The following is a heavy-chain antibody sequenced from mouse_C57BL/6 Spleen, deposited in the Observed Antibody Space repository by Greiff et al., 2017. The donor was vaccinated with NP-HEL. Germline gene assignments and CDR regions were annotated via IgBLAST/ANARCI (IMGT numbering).Heavy chain of an antibody. D-gene: IGHD3-2*02. V-gene: IGHV1-64*01. J-gene: IGHJ4*01. CDR3: ARSEGDSSGYYAMDY. CDR1: GYTFTSYW. Sequence: VQLQQPGAELVKPGASVKLSCKASGYTFTSYWMHWVKQRPGQGLEWIGMIHPNSGSTNYNEKFKSKATLTVDKSSSTAYMQLSSLTSEDSAVYYCARSEGDSSGYYAMDYWGQGTSVTVSS. CDR2: IHPNSGST.